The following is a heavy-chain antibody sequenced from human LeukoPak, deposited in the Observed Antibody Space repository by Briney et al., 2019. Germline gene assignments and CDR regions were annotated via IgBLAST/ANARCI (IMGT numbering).Heavy chain of an antibody. D-gene: IGHD1-26*01. CDR1: GGSVSSGSYY. J-gene: IGHJ4*02. Sequence: KPSETLSLTCTVSGGSVSSGSYYWSWIRQPPGKGLEWIGYIYYSGSTNYNPSLKSRVTISVDTSENQFSLRLNSVTAADTAVYYCARHPSGSLALLRGQGTLVTVSS. CDR2: IYYSGST. V-gene: IGHV4-61*01. CDR3: ARHPSGSLALL.